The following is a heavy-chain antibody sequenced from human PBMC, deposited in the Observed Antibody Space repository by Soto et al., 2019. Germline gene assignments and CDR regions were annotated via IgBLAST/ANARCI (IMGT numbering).Heavy chain of an antibody. Sequence: SETLSLTCAVSGGSISSSNWWSWVRQPPGEGLEWIGEIYHSGSTNYNPSLKSRVTISVDKSKNQFSLKLSSVTAADTAVYYCARDPETGSYYHKRDYYYGMDVWGQGXTVTVSS. D-gene: IGHD3-10*01. CDR3: ARDPETGSYYHKRDYYYGMDV. J-gene: IGHJ6*02. CDR1: GGSISSSNW. CDR2: IYHSGST. V-gene: IGHV4-4*02.